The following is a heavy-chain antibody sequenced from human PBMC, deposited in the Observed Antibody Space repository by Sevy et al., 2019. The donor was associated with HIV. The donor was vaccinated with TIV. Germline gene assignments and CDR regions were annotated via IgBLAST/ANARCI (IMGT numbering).Heavy chain of an antibody. CDR1: GFTFSSYA. V-gene: IGHV3-23*01. CDR3: ARSRYDYVWGSYPSGY. D-gene: IGHD3-16*02. CDR2: ISGSGGST. Sequence: GGSLRLSCAASGFTFSSYAMSWVRQAPGKGLEWVSAISGSGGSTYYADSMKGRFTISRDNSKNTLYLQMNSLRAEDTAVYYCARSRYDYVWGSYPSGYWGQGTLVTVSS. J-gene: IGHJ4*02.